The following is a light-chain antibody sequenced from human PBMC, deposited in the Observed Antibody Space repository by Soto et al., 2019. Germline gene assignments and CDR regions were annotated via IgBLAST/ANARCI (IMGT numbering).Light chain of an antibody. V-gene: IGLV2-8*01. J-gene: IGLJ2*01. Sequence: QSVLTQPPSASGSPGQSVTISCTGTSSDVGGYNFVSWYQQHPGKAPKLMIYEVSKRPSGVPDRFSGSKSSNTASLPVSGLQADDEADYYCTSYAGSNIPVVFGGGTKLTVL. CDR3: TSYAGSNIPVV. CDR1: SSDVGGYNF. CDR2: EVS.